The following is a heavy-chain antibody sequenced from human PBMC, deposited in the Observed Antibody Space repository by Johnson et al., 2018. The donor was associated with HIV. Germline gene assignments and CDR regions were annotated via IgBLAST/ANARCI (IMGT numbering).Heavy chain of an antibody. V-gene: IGHV3-30*04. J-gene: IGHJ3*02. CDR3: ARPTVYSSSWYNAFDI. CDR2: VLHDGNNK. Sequence: QMQLVESGGGVVQPGRSLRLSCAASGFTFRTYAIHWVRQVPGKGLEWVAVVLHDGNNKYYADSVKGRFTISRDNSKNTLYLQMNSPRAEDTAVYYCARPTVYSSSWYNAFDIWGQGTMVTVSS. D-gene: IGHD6-13*01. CDR1: GFTFRTYA.